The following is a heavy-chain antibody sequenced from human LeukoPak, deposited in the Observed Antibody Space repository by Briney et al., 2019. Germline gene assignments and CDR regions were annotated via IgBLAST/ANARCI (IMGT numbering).Heavy chain of an antibody. Sequence: ASVKVSCKASGYTFTSYGISWVRQAPGQGLEWMGWISAYNGNTNYAQKLQGRVTMTTDTSTSTAYMELRSLRSDDTAVYYCARGPDGSSTSCYANWFDPWGQGTLSTASS. J-gene: IGHJ5*02. D-gene: IGHD2-2*01. CDR1: GYTFTSYG. V-gene: IGHV1-18*01. CDR2: ISAYNGNT. CDR3: ARGPDGSSTSCYANWFDP.